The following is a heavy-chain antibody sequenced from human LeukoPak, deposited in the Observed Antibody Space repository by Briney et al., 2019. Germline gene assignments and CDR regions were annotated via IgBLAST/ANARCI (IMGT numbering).Heavy chain of an antibody. V-gene: IGHV1-2*04. Sequence: ASVKVSCKASGYTFTGYYMHWVRQAPGQGLEWMGWINPNSGGTNYAQKFQGWVTMTRDTSISTAYMELSRLRSDDTAVYYCARGAFEELAYCGGDCYNSGFDYWGQGTQVTVSS. CDR2: INPNSGGT. CDR1: GYTFTGYY. J-gene: IGHJ4*02. CDR3: ARGAFEELAYCGGDCYNSGFDY. D-gene: IGHD2-21*02.